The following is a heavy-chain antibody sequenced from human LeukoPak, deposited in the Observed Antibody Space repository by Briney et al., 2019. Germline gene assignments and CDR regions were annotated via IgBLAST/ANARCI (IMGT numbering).Heavy chain of an antibody. CDR2: IIPLFGAP. CDR3: ARDEEKAAGSL. J-gene: IGHJ4*02. Sequence: ASVKVSFKASGGTFSSYAISWVRQAPGQGLEWVGGIIPLFGAPLYAQKFQGRVTITADERTSTVYMDLSSLRSDDTAVYYCARDEEKAAGSLWGQGTPVIVSS. V-gene: IGHV1-69*13. CDR1: GGTFSSYA. D-gene: IGHD6-13*01.